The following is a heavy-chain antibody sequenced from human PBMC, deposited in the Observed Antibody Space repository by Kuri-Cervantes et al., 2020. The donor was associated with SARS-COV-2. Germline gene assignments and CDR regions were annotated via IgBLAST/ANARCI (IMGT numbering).Heavy chain of an antibody. CDR2: ISGSGGST. D-gene: IGHD6-19*01. J-gene: IGHJ4*02. V-gene: IGHV3-23*01. Sequence: GGSLRLSCAASGFTFSSYGMHWVRQAPGKGLEWVSAISGSGGSTYYADSVKGRFTISRDNSKNTLYLQMNSLRAEDTAVYYCAKDRGYSSGWYPSWGQGTLVTVSS. CDR3: AKDRGYSSGWYPS. CDR1: GFTFSSYG.